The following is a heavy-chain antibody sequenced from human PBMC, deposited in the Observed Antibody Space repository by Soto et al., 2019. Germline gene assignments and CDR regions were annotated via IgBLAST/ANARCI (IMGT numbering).Heavy chain of an antibody. V-gene: IGHV1-69*13. Sequence: SSVKVSCKASGGTFSSYAISWVRQAPGQGLEWMGGIIPIFGTANYAQKFQGRVTITADESTSTAYMELSSLRSEDTAVYYCAREVRCSSTSCYRGFSWFDTWGQGTLVTVSS. CDR3: AREVRCSSTSCYRGFSWFDT. D-gene: IGHD2-2*02. CDR1: GGTFSSYA. J-gene: IGHJ5*02. CDR2: IIPIFGTA.